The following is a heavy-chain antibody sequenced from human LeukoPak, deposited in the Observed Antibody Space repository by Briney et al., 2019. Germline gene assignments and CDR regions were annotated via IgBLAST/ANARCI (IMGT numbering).Heavy chain of an antibody. CDR1: GFTFSSYS. CDR2: IRYDGSNK. Sequence: GGSLRLSCAASGFTFSSYSMNWVRQAPGKGLEWVAFIRYDGSNKYYADSVKGRFTISRDNSKNTLYLQMNSLRAEDTAVYYCVKPAVAGTLGNYWGQGTLVTVSS. J-gene: IGHJ4*02. V-gene: IGHV3-30*02. CDR3: VKPAVAGTLGNY. D-gene: IGHD6-19*01.